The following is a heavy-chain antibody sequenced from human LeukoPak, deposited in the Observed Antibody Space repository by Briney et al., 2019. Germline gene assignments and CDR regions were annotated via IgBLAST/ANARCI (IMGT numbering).Heavy chain of an antibody. CDR3: ARDHYGDYQYNWFDP. CDR2: IYHSGST. Sequence: PSETLSLTCTVSGYSISSGYYWGWIRQPPGKGLEWIGSIYHSGSTYYNPSLKSRVTISVDTSKNQFSLKLSSVTAADTAVYYCARDHYGDYQYNWFDPWGQGTLVTVSS. D-gene: IGHD4-17*01. V-gene: IGHV4-38-2*02. J-gene: IGHJ5*02. CDR1: GYSISSGYY.